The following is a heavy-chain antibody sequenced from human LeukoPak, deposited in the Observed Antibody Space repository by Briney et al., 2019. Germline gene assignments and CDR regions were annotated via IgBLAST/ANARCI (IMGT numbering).Heavy chain of an antibody. D-gene: IGHD1-1*01. CDR1: GFTFRNYA. V-gene: IGHV3-23*01. Sequence: RAGGSLRLSCAASGFTFRNYAMSWVRQAPGKGPEWVSGITGNGGTTYYADSVKGRFTISRDNSQNTLYLQMNSLRAEDTAIYYCAKDRGGSNWNDAFDIWGQGTMVTVSS. CDR2: ITGNGGTT. J-gene: IGHJ3*02. CDR3: AKDRGGSNWNDAFDI.